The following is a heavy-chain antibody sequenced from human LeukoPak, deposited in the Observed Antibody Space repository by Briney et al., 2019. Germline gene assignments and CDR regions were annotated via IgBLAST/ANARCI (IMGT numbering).Heavy chain of an antibody. CDR2: IYTSGST. D-gene: IGHD6-13*01. J-gene: IGHJ3*02. CDR1: GGSISSSTYY. Sequence: SETLSLTCTVSGGSISSSTYYWSWIRQPAGKGLEWIGRIYTSGSTNYNPSLRSRVTISVDTSKNQFSLKLSSVTAADTAVYYCARDLGSSWPLTDAFDIWGQGTMVTVSS. V-gene: IGHV4-61*02. CDR3: ARDLGSSWPLTDAFDI.